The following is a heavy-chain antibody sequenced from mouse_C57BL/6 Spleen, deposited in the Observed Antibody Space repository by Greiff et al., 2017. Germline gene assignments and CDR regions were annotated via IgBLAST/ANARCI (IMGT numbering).Heavy chain of an antibody. J-gene: IGHJ4*01. CDR2: IYPSDSET. D-gene: IGHD4-1*01. Sequence: QVQLQQPGAELVRPGSSVKLSCKASGYTFTSYWMDWVNQRPGQGLEWIGNIYPSDSETHYNQKFKDKATLTVDKSSSTAYMQLSSLTSEDSAVYYGARGTGTDYAMDYWGQGTSVTVSS. CDR1: GYTFTSYW. CDR3: ARGTGTDYAMDY. V-gene: IGHV1-61*01.